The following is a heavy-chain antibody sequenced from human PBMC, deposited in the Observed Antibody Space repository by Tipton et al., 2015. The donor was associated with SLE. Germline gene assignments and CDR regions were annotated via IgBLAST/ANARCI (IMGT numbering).Heavy chain of an antibody. CDR1: GGSFSGYY. Sequence: TLSLTCAVYGGSFSGYYWSWICQPPGKGLEWIGEINHSGSTNYNPSLKSRVTTSVDTSKNQFSLKLSSVTAADTAVYYCARPLDGYYYGMDVWGQGTTVTVSS. CDR2: INHSGST. CDR3: ARPLDGYYYGMDV. V-gene: IGHV4-34*01. J-gene: IGHJ6*02. D-gene: IGHD5-24*01.